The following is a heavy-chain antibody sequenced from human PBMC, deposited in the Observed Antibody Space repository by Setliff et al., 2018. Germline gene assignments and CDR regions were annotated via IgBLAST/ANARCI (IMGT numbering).Heavy chain of an antibody. J-gene: IGHJ4*02. D-gene: IGHD5-18*01. CDR3: ARGRIQLWKYYFDY. V-gene: IGHV1-3*01. CDR1: GYTFTSYA. Sequence: GASVKVSCKASGYTFTSYAMHWVRQAPGQRLEWMGWINAGNGNTKYSQKFQGRVTITRDTSASTAYMELSSLRSEDTAVYYCARGRIQLWKYYFDYWGQGTLVTVSS. CDR2: INAGNGNT.